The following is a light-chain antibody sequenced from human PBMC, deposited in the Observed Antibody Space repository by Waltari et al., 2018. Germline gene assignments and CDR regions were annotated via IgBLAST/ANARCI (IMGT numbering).Light chain of an antibody. Sequence: DIQMTQSPSTLSASVGDRVTITCRASQSISSWLAWYQQKPGKAPKLLIYKAYSLESGVPSRFSGSGSGTEFTLTISSLQPDDFATYYCQQYNSYSSRAFGQGTKVEIK. V-gene: IGKV1-5*03. CDR3: QQYNSYSSRA. J-gene: IGKJ1*01. CDR2: KAY. CDR1: QSISSW.